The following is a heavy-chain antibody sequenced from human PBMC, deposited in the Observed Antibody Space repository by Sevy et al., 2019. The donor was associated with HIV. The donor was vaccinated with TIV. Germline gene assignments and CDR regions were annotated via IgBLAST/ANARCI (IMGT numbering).Heavy chain of an antibody. D-gene: IGHD2-2*03. CDR3: ARDGSPGGFDY. J-gene: IGHJ4*02. Sequence: SETLSLTCTVSGGSISSGDYYWSWIRQPPGKGRGWIGYIYYSGSTYYNPSLKSRVTISVDTSKNQFSLKLSSVTAADTAVYYCARDGSPGGFDYWGQGTLVTVSS. CDR2: IYYSGST. CDR1: GGSISSGDYY. V-gene: IGHV4-30-4*01.